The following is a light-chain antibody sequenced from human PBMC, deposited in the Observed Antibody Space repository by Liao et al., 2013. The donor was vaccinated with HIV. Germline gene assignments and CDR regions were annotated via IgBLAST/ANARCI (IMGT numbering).Light chain of an antibody. CDR3: QAWDSSTHVV. CDR1: NLGDKY. J-gene: IGLJ2*01. Sequence: SYELTQAPSVSVSPGQTASITCSGENLGDKYVCWYQQKPGQSPVLVIYQDTKRPPGIPERFSGSNSGNTATLTISGTQAMDEADYYCQAWDSSTHVVFGGGTKLTVL. CDR2: QDT. V-gene: IGLV3-1*01.